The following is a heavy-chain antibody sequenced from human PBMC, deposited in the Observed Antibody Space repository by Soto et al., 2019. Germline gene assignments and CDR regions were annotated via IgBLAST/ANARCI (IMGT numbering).Heavy chain of an antibody. V-gene: IGHV1-18*01. Sequence: ASVKVSCKASGYTFTSYGISWVRQAPGQGLECMVWISAYIGNTNYAQKFQGRVTMTTDTSTSTAYMELRSLRSYDTAVYFCARGLYCSGGSCYRGPNWFDPWGQGTLVTVPQ. J-gene: IGHJ5*02. D-gene: IGHD2-15*01. CDR2: ISAYIGNT. CDR1: GYTFTSYG. CDR3: ARGLYCSGGSCYRGPNWFDP.